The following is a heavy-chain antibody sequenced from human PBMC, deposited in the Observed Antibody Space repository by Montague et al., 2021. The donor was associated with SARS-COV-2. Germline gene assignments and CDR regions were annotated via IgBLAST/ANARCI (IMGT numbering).Heavy chain of an antibody. CDR3: ARLNQAQGYSSDWFDY. Sequence: SETLSLTCTVSGGFISSSSYFWGWIRQTPGKGLEWIGSIYYSGTTYYSPSLKSRVTISVDTSKSQFSLRLSSVTAADTAVYSCARLNQAQGYSSDWFDYWGQGTLVTVSS. J-gene: IGHJ4*02. D-gene: IGHD6-19*01. CDR1: GGFISSSSYF. CDR2: IYYSGTT. V-gene: IGHV4-39*01.